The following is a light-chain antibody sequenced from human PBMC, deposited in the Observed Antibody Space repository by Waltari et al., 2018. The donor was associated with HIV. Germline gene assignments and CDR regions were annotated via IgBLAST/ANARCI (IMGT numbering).Light chain of an antibody. Sequence: DIVMTQSPDSLAVSLGERATINCRSSQTVLYTSSNKNYLAWYQQRPGQPPKLLIYWASTRGSGVPDRFRGSGAGTDFPLTISSLQAEDVAVYYCQQYYSTPLTFGPGTKVDIK. CDR2: WAS. V-gene: IGKV4-1*01. CDR1: QTVLYTSSNKNY. CDR3: QQYYSTPLT. J-gene: IGKJ3*01.